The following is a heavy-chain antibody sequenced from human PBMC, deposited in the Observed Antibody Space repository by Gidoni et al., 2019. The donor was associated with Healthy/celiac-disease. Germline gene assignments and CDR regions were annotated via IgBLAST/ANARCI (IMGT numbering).Heavy chain of an antibody. J-gene: IGHJ6*02. D-gene: IGHD6-13*01. Sequence: QVQLVQSGAEVKKPGASVKVSCKASGYTFTGYYMHWVRQAPGQGLEWMGWINPNSGGTNYAQKLQGRVTMTRDTSISTAYMELSRLRSDDTAVYYCARFDHPITDRSIAAAGGYYYYGMDVWGQGTTVTVSS. CDR3: ARFDHPITDRSIAAAGGYYYYGMDV. CDR1: GYTFTGYY. CDR2: INPNSGGT. V-gene: IGHV1-2*02.